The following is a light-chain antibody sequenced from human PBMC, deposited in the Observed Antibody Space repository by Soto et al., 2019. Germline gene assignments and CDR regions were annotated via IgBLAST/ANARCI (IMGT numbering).Light chain of an antibody. CDR1: QSISIW. J-gene: IGKJ1*01. V-gene: IGKV1-5*03. Sequence: IQMTQSPSKLSASVGDRVTITCRASQSISIWLAWYQQKPGRAPKLLIQKASSLESEVPSRFSGSGSGTEFTLTINSLQPDDSATYYCQQYNSDSTFGQGTKVEI. CDR3: QQYNSDST. CDR2: KAS.